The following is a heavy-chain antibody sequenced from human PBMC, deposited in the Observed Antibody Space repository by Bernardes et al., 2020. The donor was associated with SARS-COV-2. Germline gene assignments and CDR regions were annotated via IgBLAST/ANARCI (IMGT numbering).Heavy chain of an antibody. Sequence: LRLSFVASGFTFSNYPMPWVRQPPGKGLAWLAVISYEGSSIYYADSVKGRFTISRENSKNTLYLEMNSLRVEDTALYYCVKDILTVTTVLWGQGTLVSVST. J-gene: IGHJ4*02. CDR2: ISYEGSSI. V-gene: IGHV3-30-3*02. D-gene: IGHD4-17*01. CDR1: GFTFSNYP. CDR3: VKDILTVTTVL.